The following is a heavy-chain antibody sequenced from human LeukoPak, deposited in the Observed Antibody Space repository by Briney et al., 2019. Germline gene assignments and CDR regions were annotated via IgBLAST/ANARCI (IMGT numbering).Heavy chain of an antibody. D-gene: IGHD3-22*01. CDR3: AKEDRDSSGSLRN. CDR1: GFTFDDYA. Sequence: GGSLRLSCAASGFTFDDYAMHWVRQAPGKGLEWVSGISWNSGSIGYADSVKGRFTISRDNAKNSLYLQMNSLRAEDTALYYCAKEDRDSSGSLRNWGQGTLVTVSS. V-gene: IGHV3-9*01. CDR2: ISWNSGSI. J-gene: IGHJ4*02.